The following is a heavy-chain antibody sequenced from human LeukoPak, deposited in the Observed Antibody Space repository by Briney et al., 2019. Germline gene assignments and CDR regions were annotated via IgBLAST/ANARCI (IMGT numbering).Heavy chain of an antibody. Sequence: GGSLRLSCAASGFTFSRYWMHWVRQAPGKGLVWVSCIKSDGSSTSIADSAKGRFTISRDNAKNSLYLQVNSLRAEDTAVYYCARNQRRLDYWGQGTLVTVSS. CDR3: ARNQRRLDY. D-gene: IGHD1-14*01. CDR1: GFTFSRYW. V-gene: IGHV3-74*01. J-gene: IGHJ4*02. CDR2: IKSDGSST.